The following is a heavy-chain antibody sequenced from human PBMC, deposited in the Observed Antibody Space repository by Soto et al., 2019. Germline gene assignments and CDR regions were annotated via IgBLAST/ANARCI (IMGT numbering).Heavy chain of an antibody. J-gene: IGHJ4*02. CDR3: AKMGDSSGYDFFDY. CDR1: GFTFSSHA. CDR2: ISGSGGST. Sequence: PGWSLRLSCAASGFTFSSHAMSWVRQAPGKGLEWVSAISGSGGSTYYADSVKGRFTISRDNSKNTLYLQMNSLRAEDTAVYYCAKMGDSSGYDFFDYWGQGTLVTVSA. V-gene: IGHV3-23*01. D-gene: IGHD3-22*01.